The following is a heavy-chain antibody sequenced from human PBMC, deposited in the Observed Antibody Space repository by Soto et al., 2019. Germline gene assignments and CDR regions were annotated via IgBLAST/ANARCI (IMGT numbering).Heavy chain of an antibody. D-gene: IGHD3-16*01. CDR2: ISGSGGST. V-gene: IGHV3-23*01. CDR3: AKDYPRDRYNFGGLPDY. Sequence: HPGGSLRLSCAASGFAFSSYAMSWVRQPPGKGLEWVSAISGSGGSTYYADSVKGRFTISGDNSKNTLYLQMSSLRAEDTAVYYCAKDYPRDRYNFGGLPDYWGQGTLVTVSS. CDR1: GFAFSSYA. J-gene: IGHJ4*02.